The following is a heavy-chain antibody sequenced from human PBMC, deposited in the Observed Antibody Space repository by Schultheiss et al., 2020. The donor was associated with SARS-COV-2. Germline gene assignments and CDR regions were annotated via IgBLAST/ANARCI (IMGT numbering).Heavy chain of an antibody. CDR1: GYSFTSYW. V-gene: IGHV5-51*01. D-gene: IGHD5-18*01. CDR3: ATTRGYSYGKDAFDI. CDR2: IYPGDSDT. Sequence: GESLKISCKGSGYSFTSYWIGWVRQMPGKGLEWMGIIYPGDSDTRYSPSFQGQVTISADKSISTAYLQWSSLKASDTAMYYCATTRGYSYGKDAFDIWGQGTMVTGSS. J-gene: IGHJ3*02.